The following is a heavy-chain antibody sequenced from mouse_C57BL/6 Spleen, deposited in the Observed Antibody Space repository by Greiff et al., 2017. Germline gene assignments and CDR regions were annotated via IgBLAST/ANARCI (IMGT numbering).Heavy chain of an antibody. Sequence: QVQLKQPGAELVRPGSSVKLSCKASGYTFTSYWMDWVKQRPGQGLEWIGNIYPSDSETHYNQKFKDKATLTVDKSSSTAYMQLSSLTSEDSAVYYCARYYGSSYYFDYWGQGTTRTVSS. CDR1: GYTFTSYW. CDR3: ARYYGSSYYFDY. V-gene: IGHV1-61*01. D-gene: IGHD1-1*01. J-gene: IGHJ2*01. CDR2: IYPSDSET.